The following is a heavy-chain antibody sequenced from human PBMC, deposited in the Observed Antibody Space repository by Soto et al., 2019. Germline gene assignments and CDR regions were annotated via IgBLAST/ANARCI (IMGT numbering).Heavy chain of an antibody. J-gene: IGHJ5*02. CDR2: IYYSGST. D-gene: IGHD6-13*01. V-gene: IGHV4-31*03. CDR3: AREAADRPGYWLDP. CDR1: GGSISSGGYY. Sequence: PSETLSLTCTVSGGSISSGGYYWSWIRQHPGKGLEWIGYIYYSGSTYYNPSLKSRVTISVDTSKNQFSLKLSSVTAADTAVYYCAREAADRPGYWLDPWGQGTLVTFSS.